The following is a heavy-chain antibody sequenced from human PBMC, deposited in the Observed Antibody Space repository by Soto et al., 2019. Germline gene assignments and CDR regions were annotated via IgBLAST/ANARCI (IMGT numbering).Heavy chain of an antibody. Sequence: HPGGSLRLSCAASGFTFSSYAMHWVRQAPGKGLEWVAVISYDGSNKYYADSVKDRFTISRDNSKNTLYLQMNSLRAEDTAVYYCARGRGAYSSNYYYGMDVWGQGTTVTVSS. CDR1: GFTFSSYA. CDR2: ISYDGSNK. D-gene: IGHD6-13*01. J-gene: IGHJ6*02. V-gene: IGHV3-30-3*01. CDR3: ARGRGAYSSNYYYGMDV.